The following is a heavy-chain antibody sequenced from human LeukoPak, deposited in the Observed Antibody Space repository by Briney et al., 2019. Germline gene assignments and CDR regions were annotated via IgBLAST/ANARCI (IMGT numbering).Heavy chain of an antibody. V-gene: IGHV4-38-2*02. CDR3: ARGRYYDFWSGYYNYFDY. J-gene: IGHJ4*02. CDR2: IYHSGST. CDR1: GYSISSGYY. D-gene: IGHD3-3*01. Sequence: SETLSLTCTVSGYSISSGYYWGWIRQPPGKGLEWIGSIYHSGSTYYNPSLKSRVTISVDTSKNQFSLKLSSVTAADTAVYYSARGRYYDFWSGYYNYFDYWGQGTLVTVSS.